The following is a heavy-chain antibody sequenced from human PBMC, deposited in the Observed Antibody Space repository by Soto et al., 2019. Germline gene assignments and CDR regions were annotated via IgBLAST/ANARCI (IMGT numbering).Heavy chain of an antibody. V-gene: IGHV4-61*01. J-gene: IGHJ4*02. D-gene: IGHD2-15*01. CDR3: ATRSGYCSGGSCNWGAYFDY. Sequence: SETLSLTCTASGGSVSSGSYYWSWIRQPPGKGLEWIGYIYYSGSTNYNPSLKGRVTISVDTSKNQFSLKLSSVTAADTAVYYCATRSGYCSGGSCNWGAYFDYWGQGTLVTVSS. CDR1: GGSVSSGSYY. CDR2: IYYSGST.